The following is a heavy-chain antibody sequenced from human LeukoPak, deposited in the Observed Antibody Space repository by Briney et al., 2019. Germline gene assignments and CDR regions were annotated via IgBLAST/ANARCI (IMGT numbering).Heavy chain of an antibody. CDR2: ITSSSSYI. Sequence: GGSLRLSCAASGFTFRIYSMNWVRQAPGKGLEWVSSITSSSSYIYYADSVKGRFTISRDNAKNSLYLQMNSLRAEDTAVYYCARVLSYDSSGYYYGLDYWGQGTLVTVSS. D-gene: IGHD3-22*01. CDR3: ARVLSYDSSGYYYGLDY. J-gene: IGHJ4*02. CDR1: GFTFRIYS. V-gene: IGHV3-21*01.